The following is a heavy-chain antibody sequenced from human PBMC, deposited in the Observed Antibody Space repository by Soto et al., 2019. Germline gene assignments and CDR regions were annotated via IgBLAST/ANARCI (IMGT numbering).Heavy chain of an antibody. V-gene: IGHV3-30*03. CDR3: ATRSYYYFDY. J-gene: IGHJ4*02. Sequence: QVQLVESGGGLVQPGRSLRLSCAASGFTFSSYGMHWVRQAPGKGLEWVALMSYDGSNKYYADSVKGRFTISRDNSKNTLYLQMNSLRGEDTAVYYCATRSYYYFDYWGQGTLVTVSS. D-gene: IGHD1-26*01. CDR2: MSYDGSNK. CDR1: GFTFSSYG.